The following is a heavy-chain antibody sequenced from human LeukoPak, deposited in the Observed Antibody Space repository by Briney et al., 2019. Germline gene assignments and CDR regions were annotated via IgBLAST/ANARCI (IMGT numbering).Heavy chain of an antibody. J-gene: IGHJ4*02. V-gene: IGHV4-39*07. D-gene: IGHD3-3*01. CDR1: GGSISSSSYY. Sequence: PSETLSLTCTVSGGSISSSSYYWGWIRQPPGKGLEWIGSIYHSGITYYNPSLKSRVTLSVDTSKNQFSLKLSSVTAADRAIYYCARVTLEWKDFDCWGQGTLVTVSS. CDR2: IYHSGIT. CDR3: ARVTLEWKDFDC.